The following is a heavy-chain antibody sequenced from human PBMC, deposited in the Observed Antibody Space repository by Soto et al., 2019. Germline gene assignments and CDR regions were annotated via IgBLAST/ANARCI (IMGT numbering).Heavy chain of an antibody. CDR2: IDPSDSYT. CDR3: ANQTVATIDYYDSSGSFDP. V-gene: IGHV5-10-1*01. Sequence: PGESLKISWKGSGYSFTSYWISWVRQMPGKGLEWMGRIDPSDSYTNYSPSFQGHVTISANKSISTADLQWSSLKAPDTAMYYGANQTVATIDYYDSSGSFDPWGQGTLVTVSS. CDR1: GYSFTSYW. J-gene: IGHJ5*02. D-gene: IGHD3-22*01.